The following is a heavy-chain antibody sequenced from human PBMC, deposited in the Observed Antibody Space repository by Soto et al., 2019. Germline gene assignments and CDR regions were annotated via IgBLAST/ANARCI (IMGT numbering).Heavy chain of an antibody. D-gene: IGHD3-22*01. CDR1: GFTFSSYA. V-gene: IGHV3-23*01. Sequence: EVQLLESGGGLVQPGGSLRLSCAASGFTFSSYAMSWVRQAPGKGLEYVSAISGSGGSTYYADSVKGRFTISRDNSKNTLYRQVTSLSAEDTAVYYWANDSSYYDSSGGNYYYCGMDVWGQGTTVTVSS. CDR2: ISGSGGST. J-gene: IGHJ6*02. CDR3: ANDSSYYDSSGGNYYYCGMDV.